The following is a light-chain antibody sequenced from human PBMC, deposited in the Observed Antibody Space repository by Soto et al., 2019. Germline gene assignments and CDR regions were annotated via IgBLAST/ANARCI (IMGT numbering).Light chain of an antibody. CDR2: KAS. CDR1: QSISNW. J-gene: IGKJ1*01. CDR3: QQYNSYPWT. V-gene: IGKV1-5*03. Sequence: DIQMTQSPSTLSASVGDRVTITCRASQSISNWLAWYQQKPGKAPKLLIYKASSLESGVPSRFSGGGSGTEFTLTISSLQPDDFATYYCQQYNSYPWTFGQGTKVEIK.